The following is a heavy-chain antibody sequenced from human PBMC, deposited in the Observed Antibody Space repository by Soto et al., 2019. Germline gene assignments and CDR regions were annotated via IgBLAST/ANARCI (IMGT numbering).Heavy chain of an antibody. D-gene: IGHD6-13*01. V-gene: IGHV4-61*01. Sequence: QVQLQESGPGLVKPSETLSLTCTVSGGSVSSGSYYWSWIRQPPGKGLEWIGYFYDSGSTNYNPSLKSRVTISVDTSKSQFSLRLSSVTAADTAVYYCARGSSWVYYFDYWGQGTLVTVSS. CDR1: GGSVSSGSYY. CDR2: FYDSGST. J-gene: IGHJ4*02. CDR3: ARGSSWVYYFDY.